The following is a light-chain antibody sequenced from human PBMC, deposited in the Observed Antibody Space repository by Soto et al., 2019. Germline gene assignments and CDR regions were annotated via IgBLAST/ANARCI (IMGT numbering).Light chain of an antibody. CDR3: KQRST. CDR2: DAS. CDR1: LSVSSH. Sequence: EVVLTQSPGTLYLSPGERATLSCRASLSVSSHLAWYQHKPGQTPRLLIYDASNRATGIPARFSGSGSGTDFTLTISSLETEDFAFYYCKQRSTSGQGTKLESK. J-gene: IGKJ2*01. V-gene: IGKV3-11*01.